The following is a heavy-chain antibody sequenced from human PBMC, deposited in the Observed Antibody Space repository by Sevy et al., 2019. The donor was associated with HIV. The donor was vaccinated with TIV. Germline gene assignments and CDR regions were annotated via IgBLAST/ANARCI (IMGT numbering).Heavy chain of an antibody. V-gene: IGHV4-34*01. D-gene: IGHD6-13*01. Sequence: SESLSLTCAVYGGSFSGYYWNWIRQPPGKGLEWIGEINHSGSTNYNPSLKSRVTISVDTSKNQFSLKLSSVTAADTAVYYCARGVAAAPYYYYYMDVWGKGTTVTVSS. J-gene: IGHJ6*03. CDR2: INHSGST. CDR3: ARGVAAAPYYYYYMDV. CDR1: GGSFSGYY.